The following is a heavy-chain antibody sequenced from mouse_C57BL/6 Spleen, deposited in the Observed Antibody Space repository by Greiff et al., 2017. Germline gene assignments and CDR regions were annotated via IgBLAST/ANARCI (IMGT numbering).Heavy chain of an antibody. J-gene: IGHJ2*01. V-gene: IGHV1-80*01. CDR2: IYPGDGDT. CDR3: ARGLTGTPFDY. Sequence: QVQLKQSGAELVKPGASVKISCKASGYAFSSYWMNWVKQRPGKGLEWIGQIYPGDGDTNYNGKFKGKATLTADKSSSTAYMQLSSLTSEDSAVYFCARGLTGTPFDYWGQGTTLTVSS. CDR1: GYAFSSYW. D-gene: IGHD4-1*01.